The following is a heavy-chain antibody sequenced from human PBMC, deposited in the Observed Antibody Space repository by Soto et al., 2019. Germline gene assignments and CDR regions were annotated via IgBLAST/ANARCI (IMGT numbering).Heavy chain of an antibody. CDR2: ISGSGTST. CDR1: GFTFSSYA. J-gene: IGHJ4*02. V-gene: IGHV3-23*01. Sequence: GGSLRLSCAASGFTFSSYALNWVRQAPGKGLEWVAEISGSGTSTYYAPSVKGRFIISSDSSKNTLYLRMYSLRAEDTAVYYCARESEDLTSNFDYWGQGTLVTV. CDR3: ARESEDLTSNFDY.